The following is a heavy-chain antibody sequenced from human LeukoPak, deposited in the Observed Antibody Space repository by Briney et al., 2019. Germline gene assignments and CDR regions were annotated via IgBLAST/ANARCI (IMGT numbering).Heavy chain of an antibody. J-gene: IGHJ4*02. CDR1: GYTFTSYS. D-gene: IGHD3-10*01. CDR2: INPNGGST. V-gene: IGHV1-46*01. Sequence: ASVKVSCKASGYTFTSYSMHWVRQTPGQGLEWMGIINPNGGSTIYAQKFQGRVTMTRDTSTSTVYMDLTSLRSEDTAVYYCARGGMVRDRRHFQFDHWGQGTLVTVSS. CDR3: ARGGMVRDRRHFQFDH.